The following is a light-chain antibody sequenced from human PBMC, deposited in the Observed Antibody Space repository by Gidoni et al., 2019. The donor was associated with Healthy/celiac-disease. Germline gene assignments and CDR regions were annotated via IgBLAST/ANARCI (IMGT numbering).Light chain of an antibody. CDR3: QQYYSYPPLYT. CDR1: QGISSY. J-gene: IGKJ2*01. V-gene: IGKV1-8*01. Sequence: AIRITQSPSSLSASTGDRVTITCRASQGISSYLSWYQQKPGKATKLLIYAASTLQSGVPSRFSGSGSGTDFTLTISCLQSEDFATYYCQQYYSYPPLYTFGQGTKLEIK. CDR2: AAS.